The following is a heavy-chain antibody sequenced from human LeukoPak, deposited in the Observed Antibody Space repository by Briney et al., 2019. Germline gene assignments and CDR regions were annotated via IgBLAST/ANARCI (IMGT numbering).Heavy chain of an antibody. CDR2: FDPEDGET. V-gene: IGHV1-24*01. Sequence: ASVKVSCKVSGYTLTELSMHWVRQAPGEGLEWMGGFDPEDGETIYAQKFQGRVTMTEDTSTDTAYMELSSLRSEGTAVYYCATDLKCTNGVCSDYWGQGTLVTVSS. D-gene: IGHD2-8*01. J-gene: IGHJ4*02. CDR3: ATDLKCTNGVCSDY. CDR1: GYTLTELS.